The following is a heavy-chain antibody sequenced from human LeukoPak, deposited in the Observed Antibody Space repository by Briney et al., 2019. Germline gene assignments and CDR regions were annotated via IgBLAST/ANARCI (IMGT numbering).Heavy chain of an antibody. J-gene: IGHJ4*02. Sequence: PGGFLRLSCAASGFTFSSYGMHWVRQAPGKGLEWVAVISYDGSNKYYADSVKGRFTISRDNSKNTLYLQMNSLRAEDTAVYYCAKDLRIQLYGYFDYWGQGTLVTVSS. CDR1: GFTFSSYG. D-gene: IGHD5-18*01. V-gene: IGHV3-30*18. CDR3: AKDLRIQLYGYFDY. CDR2: ISYDGSNK.